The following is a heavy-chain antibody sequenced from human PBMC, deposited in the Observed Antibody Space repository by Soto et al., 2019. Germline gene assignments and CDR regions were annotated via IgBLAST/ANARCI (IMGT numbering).Heavy chain of an antibody. J-gene: IGHJ4*02. CDR1: GFIFSSYA. CDR2: ISSSGGST. V-gene: IGHV3-23*01. Sequence: EVQLLESGGDLIQPGGSLRLSCAASGFIFSSYAMSWVRQAPGKGLEWVSAISSSGGSTFYADSVTGRFTISRANSRNTLYLQMNSLRAEDTAIYYCAKYQPMTQPRPYFDYWGQGTLVTVSS. D-gene: IGHD3-22*01. CDR3: AKYQPMTQPRPYFDY.